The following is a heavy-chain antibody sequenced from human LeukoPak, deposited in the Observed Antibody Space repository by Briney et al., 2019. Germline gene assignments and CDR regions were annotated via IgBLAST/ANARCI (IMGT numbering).Heavy chain of an antibody. Sequence: ESGPTLVKPTQTLTLTCTFSGFSLSTSGVGVGWIRQPPGKALEWLALIYWDDDKRYSPSLKSRLTITKDTSKNQVVLTMTNMDPVDTATYYCAHLLHLRGWNYPKTTLYLRGENWFDPWGQGTLVTVSS. D-gene: IGHD1-7*01. CDR3: AHLLHLRGWNYPKTTLYLRGENWFDP. V-gene: IGHV2-5*02. J-gene: IGHJ5*02. CDR1: GFSLSTSGVG. CDR2: IYWDDDK.